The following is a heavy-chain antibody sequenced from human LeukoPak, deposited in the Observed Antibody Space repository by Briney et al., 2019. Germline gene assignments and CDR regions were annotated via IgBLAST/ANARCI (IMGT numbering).Heavy chain of an antibody. Sequence: GGSLRLSCAASGFTFDDYTMHWVRQAPGKGLEWVSLISWGGDITHYADSVKGRFTISRDNSKNTLYLQINSLRAEDTAVYYCAKGNNDFWSGYPRLSYFDCWGQGTLVTVSS. CDR2: ISWGGDIT. V-gene: IGHV3-43*01. CDR3: AKGNNDFWSGYPRLSYFDC. J-gene: IGHJ4*02. D-gene: IGHD3-3*01. CDR1: GFTFDDYT.